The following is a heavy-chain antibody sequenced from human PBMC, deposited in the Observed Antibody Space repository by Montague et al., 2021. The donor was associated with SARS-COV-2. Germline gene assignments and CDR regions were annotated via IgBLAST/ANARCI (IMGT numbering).Heavy chain of an antibody. CDR1: GGSIGSYY. CDR2: IHYSGSN. V-gene: IGHV4-59*12. J-gene: IGHJ6*02. D-gene: IGHD3-9*01. CDR3: ARDGSLRFEILIGPRHYYYGMDV. Sequence: SETLSLTCSVSGGSIGSYYWSWLRQPPGKGLEWIGHIHYSGSNTYSPSFKSRVTISVDTSKNQFSLKLSSVTAADTAVYYCARDGSLRFEILIGPRHYYYGMDVWGQGTTVTVSS.